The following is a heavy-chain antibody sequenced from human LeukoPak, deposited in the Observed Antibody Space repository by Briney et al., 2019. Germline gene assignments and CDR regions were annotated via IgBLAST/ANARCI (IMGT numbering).Heavy chain of an antibody. V-gene: IGHV4-34*01. CDR2: INHSGST. CDR1: GGSFSGYY. CDR3: ARGYYFDYWGQGTQFDY. D-gene: IGHD2/OR15-2a*01. J-gene: IGHJ4*02. Sequence: SETLSLTCAVYGGSFSGYYWSWIRQPPGKGLEWIGEINHSGSTNYNPSLKSRVTISVDTSKNQFSLKLSSVTAADTAVYYCARGYYFDYWGQGTQFDYWGQGTLVTVSS.